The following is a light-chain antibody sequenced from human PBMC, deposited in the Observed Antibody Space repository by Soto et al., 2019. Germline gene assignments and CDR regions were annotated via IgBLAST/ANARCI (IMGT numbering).Light chain of an antibody. V-gene: IGKV3-20*01. J-gene: IGKJ5*01. Sequence: EIVLTQSPGTLSLSPGDRATLSCRASQSVDNIYLTWYQQRPGQAPRLLIYGTSTRATGIPDRFSGSGSGTDFTLSISRLEPEDFAVYYCQQCGNSPITFGQGTRLEI. CDR1: QSVDNIY. CDR2: GTS. CDR3: QQCGNSPIT.